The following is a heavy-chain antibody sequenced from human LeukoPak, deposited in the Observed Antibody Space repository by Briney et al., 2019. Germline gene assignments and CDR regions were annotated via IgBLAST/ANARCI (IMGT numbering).Heavy chain of an antibody. Sequence: SETLSLTCTVSGGSISSSCYYWGWIRQPPGKGLEWIGSIYYSGSTYYNPSLKSRVTISVDTSKNQFSLKLSSVTAADTAVYYCARIAAETYYYYYGMDVWGQGITVTVSS. V-gene: IGHV4-39*01. CDR2: IYYSGST. CDR1: GGSISSSCYY. D-gene: IGHD6-13*01. J-gene: IGHJ6*02. CDR3: ARIAAETYYYYYGMDV.